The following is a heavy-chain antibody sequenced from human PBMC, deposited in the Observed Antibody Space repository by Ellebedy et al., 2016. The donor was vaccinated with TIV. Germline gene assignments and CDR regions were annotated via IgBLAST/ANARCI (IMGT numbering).Heavy chain of an antibody. Sequence: PGGSLRLSCTASGFTFGDYAMSWYRQPAGKGLEWVGFIRSKAYGETTQYAASVKGRFIISRDDSKSIAHLQMNSLKTEDTAVDYCSVDLAVVLAAPHYYYYAMDVWGQGTTVTVSS. CDR2: IRSKAYGETT. V-gene: IGHV3-49*03. D-gene: IGHD2-15*01. J-gene: IGHJ6*02. CDR1: GFTFGDYA. CDR3: SVDLAVVLAAPHYYYYAMDV.